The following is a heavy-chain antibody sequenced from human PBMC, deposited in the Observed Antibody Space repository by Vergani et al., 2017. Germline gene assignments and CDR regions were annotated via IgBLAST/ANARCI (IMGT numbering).Heavy chain of an antibody. V-gene: IGHV1-69*12. J-gene: IGHJ6*02. D-gene: IGHD3-9*01. CDR1: GGTFSSYA. Sequence: QVQLVQSGAEVKKPGSSVKVSCKASGGTFSSYAISWVRQAPGQGLEWMGGIIPIFGTANYAQKFQGRVTITADESTSTAYMELSSLRSEDTAVYYCARGDPYDILTGYYMGYYYGMDVWGQGTTVTVSS. CDR3: ARGDPYDILTGYYMGYYYGMDV. CDR2: IIPIFGTA.